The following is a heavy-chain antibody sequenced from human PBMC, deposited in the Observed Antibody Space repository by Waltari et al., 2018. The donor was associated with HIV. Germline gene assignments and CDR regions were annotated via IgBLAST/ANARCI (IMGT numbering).Heavy chain of an antibody. CDR3: ARAPMTTVTSRGFDI. CDR1: GYSFTRYG. CDR2: ISGYNDNT. J-gene: IGHJ3*02. V-gene: IGHV1-18*01. Sequence: QVQLVQSGAEVKNPGASLKVSCKAAGYSFTRYGLSWVRQAPGQGLEWIGWISGYNDNTKYAQKIQDRLNMTTDSPTSTAYMELRSLRSDDTAVYYCARAPMTTVTSRGFDIWGQGTMVIVSS. D-gene: IGHD4-17*01.